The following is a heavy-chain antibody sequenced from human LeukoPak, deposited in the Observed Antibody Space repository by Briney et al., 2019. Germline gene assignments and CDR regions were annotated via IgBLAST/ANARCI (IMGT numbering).Heavy chain of an antibody. CDR2: IYGGGTT. CDR1: GFTVSNNY. V-gene: IGHV3-53*01. D-gene: IGHD3-22*01. CDR3: ARQGGGYYSESDY. J-gene: IGHJ4*02. Sequence: GGSLRLSCAASGFTVSNNYMSWVRQPPGKGLEWVSVIYGGGTTYYADSVKGRFTISRDNSKNTLYLQMNSLRAEDTAVYYCARQGGGYYSESDYWGQGTLVTVSS.